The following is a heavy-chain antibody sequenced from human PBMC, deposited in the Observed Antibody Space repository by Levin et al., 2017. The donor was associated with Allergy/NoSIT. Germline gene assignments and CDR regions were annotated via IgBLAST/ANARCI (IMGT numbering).Heavy chain of an antibody. J-gene: IGHJ4*02. V-gene: IGHV3-30*18. D-gene: IGHD6-25*01. Sequence: GGSLRLSCAASGFTFSSYGMHWVRQAPGKGLEWVAVISYDGSNKYYADSVKGRFTISRDNSKNTLYLQMNSLRAEDTAVYYCANLPLYSSEPFHLPDASPGDYWGQGTLVTVSS. CDR3: ANLPLYSSEPFHLPDASPGDY. CDR1: GFTFSSYG. CDR2: ISYDGSNK.